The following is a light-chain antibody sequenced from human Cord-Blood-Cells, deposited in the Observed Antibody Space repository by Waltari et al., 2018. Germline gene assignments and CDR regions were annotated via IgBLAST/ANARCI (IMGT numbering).Light chain of an antibody. V-gene: IGLV2-11*01. CDR2: DVS. Sequence: QSALTQPRPSSGSPGQSVTISCTGTSSDVGGYNHVSWYQQHPGKAPKLMIYDVSKRPSGVPDRFSGSKSGNTASLTISGLQAEDEADYYCCSYAGSYVFGTGTKVTVL. CDR3: CSYAGSYV. J-gene: IGLJ1*01. CDR1: SSDVGGYNH.